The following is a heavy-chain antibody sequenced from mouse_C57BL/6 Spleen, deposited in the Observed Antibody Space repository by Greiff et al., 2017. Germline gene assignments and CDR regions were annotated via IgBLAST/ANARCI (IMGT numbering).Heavy chain of an antibody. CDR3: ARNWLFAY. CDR1: GYAFSSYW. J-gene: IGHJ3*01. D-gene: IGHD4-1*01. Sequence: QVQLQQSGAELVKPGASVKISCKASGYAFSSYWMNWVKQRPGQGLEWIGNINPSNGGTNYNEKFKSKATLTVDKSSSTAYMQLSSLTSEDSAVYYCARNWLFAYWGQGTLVTVSA. V-gene: IGHV1-53*01. CDR2: INPSNGGT.